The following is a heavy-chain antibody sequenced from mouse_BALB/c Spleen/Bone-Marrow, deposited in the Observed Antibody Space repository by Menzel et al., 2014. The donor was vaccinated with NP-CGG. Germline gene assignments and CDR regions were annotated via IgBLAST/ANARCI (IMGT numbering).Heavy chain of an antibody. CDR3: ARDSSDYLAWFPY. CDR1: GYTFSSYW. Sequence: QVQLQQPGAELMKPGASVKISCKATGYTFSSYWIEWVKQRPGHGLEWIGEILPGSDSTNYNENFKGKATFTADTSSNTAYMQLNRLTSEDSADYFCARDSSDYLAWFPYWGQGTLVTVSA. D-gene: IGHD3-2*01. CDR2: ILPGSDST. V-gene: IGHV1-9*01. J-gene: IGHJ3*01.